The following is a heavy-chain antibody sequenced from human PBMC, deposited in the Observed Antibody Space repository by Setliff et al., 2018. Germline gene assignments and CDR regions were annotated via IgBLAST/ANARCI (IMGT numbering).Heavy chain of an antibody. CDR3: ARGKWFRLDKSAWSNWFDP. J-gene: IGHJ5*02. D-gene: IGHD5-12*01. V-gene: IGHV1-8*01. Sequence: ASVKVSCKASGYSFSDYDINWVRQAPGQGLEWMGWMNAHSGNSGCAQKFQGRVTMTRDTSISTAYMELNSLQYEDTAVYYCARGKWFRLDKSAWSNWFDPWGQGTLGTV. CDR1: GYSFSDYD. CDR2: MNAHSGNS.